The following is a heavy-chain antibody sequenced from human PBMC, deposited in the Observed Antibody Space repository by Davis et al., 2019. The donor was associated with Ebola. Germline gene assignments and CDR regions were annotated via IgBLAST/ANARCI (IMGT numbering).Heavy chain of an antibody. D-gene: IGHD2-2*01. J-gene: IGHJ4*02. CDR3: AKDLGDCISSSCLIFDY. CDR1: GFTFSTYT. V-gene: IGHV3-23*01. CDR2: FSGNGLGT. Sequence: GESLKISCAASGFTFSTYTMNWVRQAPGKGLEWVSGFSGNGLGTYYADSVKGRFTISRDNSENMLYLQMNSLRAEDTAVYYCAKDLGDCISSSCLIFDYWGQGTLVTVSS.